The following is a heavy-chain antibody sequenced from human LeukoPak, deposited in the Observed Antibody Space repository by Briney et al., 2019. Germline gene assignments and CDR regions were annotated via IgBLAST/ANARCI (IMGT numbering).Heavy chain of an antibody. V-gene: IGHV3-48*04. CDR2: ISSGSNAI. CDR1: GFTFSHYH. Sequence: GGSLRLSCAASGFTFSHYHMNWVRQAPGKGLEWVSYISSGSNAIYYADSVKGRFTISRDNAKKSLYLQMNSLRVEDTAVYYCARPSWLAYWGQGTLVTVSS. D-gene: IGHD6-19*01. J-gene: IGHJ4*02. CDR3: ARPSWLAY.